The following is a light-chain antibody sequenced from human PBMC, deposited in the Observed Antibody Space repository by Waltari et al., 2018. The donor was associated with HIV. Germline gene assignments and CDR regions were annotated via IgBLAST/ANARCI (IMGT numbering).Light chain of an antibody. V-gene: IGLV2-14*03. J-gene: IGLJ3*02. CDR1: SSDIGAYNH. CDR3: SSYTASNTLWV. CDR2: DVT. Sequence: QSALTQPASVSGSRGQSITMSCTGTSSDIGAYNHVSWFQQRPGKAPKLIIYDVTVRPSGVSKRFSGSKSGITASLTISGLQADDEGDYYCSSYTASNTLWVFGGGTKLTVL.